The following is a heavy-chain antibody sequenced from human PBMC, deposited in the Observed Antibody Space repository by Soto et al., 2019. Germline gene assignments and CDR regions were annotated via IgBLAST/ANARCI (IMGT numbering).Heavy chain of an antibody. V-gene: IGHV3-74*01. Sequence: GGSLRLSCAASGFTFSSYWMHWVRQAPGKGLVWVSRIDGDGSSTTYADSVKGRFTISRDNAKNTLYLQMNSLRAEDTAVYYCARVACSSTSCTKGFDPWGQGTLVTVSS. D-gene: IGHD2-2*01. J-gene: IGHJ5*02. CDR1: GFTFSSYW. CDR3: ARVACSSTSCTKGFDP. CDR2: IDGDGSST.